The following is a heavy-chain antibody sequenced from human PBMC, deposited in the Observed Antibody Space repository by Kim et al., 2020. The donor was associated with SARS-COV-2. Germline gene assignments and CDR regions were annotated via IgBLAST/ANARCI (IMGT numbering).Heavy chain of an antibody. CDR1: GGSISSSSYY. V-gene: IGHV4-39*01. CDR2: IYYSGST. J-gene: IGHJ6*02. CDR3: ASRITIFGVVIPYYYYGMDV. Sequence: SETLSLTCTVSGGSISSSSYYWGWIRQPPGKGLEWIGSIYYSGSTYYNPSLKSRVTISVDTSKNQFSLKLSSVTAADTAGYYCASRITIFGVVIPYYYYGMDVWGQGTTVTVSS. D-gene: IGHD3-3*01.